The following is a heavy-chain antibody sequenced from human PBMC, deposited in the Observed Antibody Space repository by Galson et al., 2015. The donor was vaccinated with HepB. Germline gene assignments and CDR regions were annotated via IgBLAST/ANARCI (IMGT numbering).Heavy chain of an antibody. CDR1: GFTFDDYG. J-gene: IGHJ4*02. CDR3: ARGRLVVVAATPYYFDY. V-gene: IGHV3-20*04. D-gene: IGHD2-15*01. Sequence: SLRLSCAASGFTFDDYGMSWVRQAPGKGLEWVSGINWNGGSTGYADSVKGRFTISRDNAKNSLYLQMNSLRAEDTALYYCARGRLVVVAATPYYFDYWGQGTLVTVSS. CDR2: INWNGGST.